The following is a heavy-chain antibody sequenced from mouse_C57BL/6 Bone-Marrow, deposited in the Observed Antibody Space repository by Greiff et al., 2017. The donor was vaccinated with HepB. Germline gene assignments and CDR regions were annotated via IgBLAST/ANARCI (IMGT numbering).Heavy chain of an antibody. Sequence: QVQLKESGAELARPGASVKLSCKASGYTFTSYGISWVKQRTGQGLEWIGEIYPRSGNTYYNEKFKGKATLTADKSSSTAYMELRSLTSEDSAVYVSARNDYHWYFDVWGTGTTVTVSS. CDR1: GYTFTSYG. CDR3: ARNDYHWYFDV. D-gene: IGHD2-4*01. CDR2: IYPRSGNT. V-gene: IGHV1-81*01. J-gene: IGHJ1*03.